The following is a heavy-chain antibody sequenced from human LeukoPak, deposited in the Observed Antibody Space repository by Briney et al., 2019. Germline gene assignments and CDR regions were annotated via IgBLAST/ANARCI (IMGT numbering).Heavy chain of an antibody. CDR2: IHYSGST. V-gene: IGHV4-39*07. J-gene: IGHJ4*02. CDR1: GGSISSGSYY. CDR3: ARRARWAQDFDY. D-gene: IGHD5-24*01. Sequence: SETLSLTCTLSGGSISSGSYYWAWIRQPPGKGLEWIGSIHYSGSTNYNPSLKSRVTISVDTSKNQFSLRLSSVTAADTAVYYCARRARWAQDFDYWGQGTLVTVSS.